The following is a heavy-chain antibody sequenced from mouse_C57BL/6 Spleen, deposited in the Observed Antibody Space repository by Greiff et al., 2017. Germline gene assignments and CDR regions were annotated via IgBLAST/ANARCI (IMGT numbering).Heavy chain of an antibody. Sequence: QVQLQQSGPELVKPGASVTISCKASGYAFSSSWMNWVKQRPGKGLEWIGRIYPGDGDTNYNGKFKGKATLTADKSSSTAYMQLSSLTSEDSAVYFCARGSITTPVDYWGQGTTLTVSS. D-gene: IGHD1-1*01. CDR1: GYAFSSSW. J-gene: IGHJ2*01. V-gene: IGHV1-82*01. CDR2: IYPGDGDT. CDR3: ARGSITTPVDY.